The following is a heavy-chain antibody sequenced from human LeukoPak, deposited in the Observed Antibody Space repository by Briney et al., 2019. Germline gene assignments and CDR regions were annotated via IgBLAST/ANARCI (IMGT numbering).Heavy chain of an antibody. J-gene: IGHJ3*02. CDR1: GYSFTSYW. Sequence: GESLKISCKGSGYSFTSYWIGWVRQMPGKGLEWMGIIYPGDSDTRYSPSFQGQVTISADKSVSTAYLQWCSLKASDTAMYYCARPPALYYYGSGSPDDAFDIWGQGTMVTVSS. V-gene: IGHV5-51*01. CDR2: IYPGDSDT. CDR3: ARPPALYYYGSGSPDDAFDI. D-gene: IGHD3-10*01.